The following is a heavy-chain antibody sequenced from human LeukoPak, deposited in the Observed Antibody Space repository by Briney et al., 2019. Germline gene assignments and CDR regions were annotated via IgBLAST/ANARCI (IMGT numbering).Heavy chain of an antibody. CDR2: ISDSSA. J-gene: IGHJ4*02. CDR3: AKTRVWRFDY. Sequence: GRSLRLSCAASGFTFRNYAMSWVRQAPGKGLEWVSAISDSSAYYADSVKGRFTISRDISKNTLYLQMNSLRAEDTAVYYCAKTRVWRFDYWGQGTLVTVSS. D-gene: IGHD3-3*01. CDR1: GFTFRNYA. V-gene: IGHV3-23*01.